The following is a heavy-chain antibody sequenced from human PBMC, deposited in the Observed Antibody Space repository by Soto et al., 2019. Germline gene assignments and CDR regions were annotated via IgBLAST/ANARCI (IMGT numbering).Heavy chain of an antibody. CDR3: ARSGDNFNVLDY. Sequence: QVHLVESGGGLVKPGGSLRLSCAASGFTFSDYYMSWVRQAPGRGLEWISYSSNSGTFARYATSVKRRFSISRDNANNSLYLEMNSLRVEDTAVYYCARSGDNFNVLDYWGQGTPVTVSS. V-gene: IGHV3-11*06. CDR1: GFTFSDYY. D-gene: IGHD1-1*01. J-gene: IGHJ4*02. CDR2: SSNSGTFA.